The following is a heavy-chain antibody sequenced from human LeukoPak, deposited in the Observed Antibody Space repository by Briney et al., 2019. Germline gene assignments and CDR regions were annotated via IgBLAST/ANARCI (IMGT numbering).Heavy chain of an antibody. J-gene: IGHJ4*02. CDR1: GDSVSSTNGAA. V-gene: IGHV6-1*01. CDR2: TYYRARWYN. D-gene: IGHD2/OR15-2a*01. CDR3: ARGKNNAFDY. Sequence: SQTLSLTCAISGDSVSSTNGAAWNWIRQSPSRGLEWLGRTYYRARWYNDYAEPVKSRITVNPDTSKNQFSLQLNSVTPEDTAVYYCARGKNNAFDYWGQGTLVTVSS.